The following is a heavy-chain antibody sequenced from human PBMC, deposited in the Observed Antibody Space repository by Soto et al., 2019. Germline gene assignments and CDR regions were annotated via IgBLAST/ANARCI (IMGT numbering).Heavy chain of an antibody. J-gene: IGHJ4*02. V-gene: IGHV3-33*01. CDR2: IWYDGSNK. Sequence: QVQLVESGGGVVQPGRSLRLSCAASGFTFSSYGMHWVRQAPGKGLEWVAVIWYDGSNKYYADSVKGRFTISRDNSKNTQYLQMNSLRAEDTAVYYCARHTVTLDYWGQGTLVTVSS. CDR1: GFTFSSYG. D-gene: IGHD4-17*01. CDR3: ARHTVTLDY.